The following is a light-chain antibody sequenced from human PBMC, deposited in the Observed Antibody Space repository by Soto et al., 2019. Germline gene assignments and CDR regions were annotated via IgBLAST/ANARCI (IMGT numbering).Light chain of an antibody. CDR1: QSISSW. CDR2: DAS. Sequence: DIQMTQSPSSLSASVGDRVTITCRASQSISSWLAWYQQKPGKAPKLLIYDASSLESGVPSRFSGSGSATEFTLTISGLQPDDFATYYCQQYSSYSWTFGQGTKVDIK. J-gene: IGKJ1*01. CDR3: QQYSSYSWT. V-gene: IGKV1-5*01.